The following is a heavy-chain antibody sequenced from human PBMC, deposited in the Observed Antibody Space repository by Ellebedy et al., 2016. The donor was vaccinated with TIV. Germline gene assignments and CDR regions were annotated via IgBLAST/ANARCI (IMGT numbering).Heavy chain of an antibody. Sequence: GESLKISCKGSGYSFTSYWIGWVRQMPGKGLEWMGIIYPGDSDTRYSPSFQGQVTISADTSISTAYLQWSSLKASDTAMIYCARSPGYCTNGVCYDYWGLGTLVTVSS. CDR1: GYSFTSYW. D-gene: IGHD2-8*01. CDR3: ARSPGYCTNGVCYDY. V-gene: IGHV5-51*01. CDR2: IYPGDSDT. J-gene: IGHJ4*02.